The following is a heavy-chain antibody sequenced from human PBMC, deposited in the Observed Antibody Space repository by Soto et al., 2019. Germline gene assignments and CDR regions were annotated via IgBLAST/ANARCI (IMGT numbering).Heavy chain of an antibody. CDR1: GYIFTNYW. V-gene: IGHV5-10-1*01. Sequence: PGESLKICCKGSGYIFTNYWIHWVRQMPGKGLEWMGRIDPSDSYTSYSPSFQGHVTISADKSINTAYLQWSSLEASDTVMYYCARRTGVSHYGMAVWGEGTTVTVSS. CDR3: ARRTGVSHYGMAV. CDR2: IDPSDSYT. J-gene: IGHJ6*04. D-gene: IGHD2-8*02.